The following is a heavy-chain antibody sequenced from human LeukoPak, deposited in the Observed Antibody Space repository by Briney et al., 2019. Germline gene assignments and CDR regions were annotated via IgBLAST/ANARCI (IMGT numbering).Heavy chain of an antibody. V-gene: IGHV3-9*01. CDR2: ISWNSGSI. CDR3: AKDHRPPGGSSGWLD. D-gene: IGHD6-19*01. CDR1: GFTFDDYA. Sequence: GRSLRLSCAASGFTFDDYAMHWVRQAPGKGLEWDSGISWNSGSIGYADSVKGRFTISRDNAKNSLYLQMNSLRAEDTALYYCAKDHRPPGGSSGWLDWGQGTLVTVSS. J-gene: IGHJ4*02.